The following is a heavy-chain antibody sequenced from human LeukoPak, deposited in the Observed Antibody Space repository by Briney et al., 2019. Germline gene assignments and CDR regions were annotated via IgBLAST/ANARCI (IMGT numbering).Heavy chain of an antibody. D-gene: IGHD2-15*01. J-gene: IGHJ4*02. V-gene: IGHV6-1*01. CDR1: GDNVSSNSAT. Sequence: SQTLSLTCAISGDNVSSNSATWSWIRQSPSRGLEWLGRTYSRSKWYSEYSVSVKSRITINPDTSKNQFSLQLNSVTPEDTAVYYCARGVGGGWKVFDYLGQGTLVTVSS. CDR3: ARGVGGGWKVFDY. CDR2: TYSRSKWYS.